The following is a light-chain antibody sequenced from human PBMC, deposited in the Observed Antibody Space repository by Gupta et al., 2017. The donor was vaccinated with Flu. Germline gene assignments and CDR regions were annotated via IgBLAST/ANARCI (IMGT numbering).Light chain of an antibody. CDR3: TQTVQTPKT. CDR2: WGS. J-gene: IGKJ1*01. V-gene: IGKV2-28*01. Sequence: IYCGSRQGLLPPNGNNYLAWFLQTQGQSPQLLMYWGSTLASGVPARFSGSGSGTDFTLKISRVEAEDVGVYYCTQTVQTPKTFGQGTKVEIK. CDR1: QGLLPPNGNNY.